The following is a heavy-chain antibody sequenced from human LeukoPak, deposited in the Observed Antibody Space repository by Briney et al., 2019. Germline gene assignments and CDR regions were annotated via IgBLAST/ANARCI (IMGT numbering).Heavy chain of an antibody. CDR3: ARGGGSSYPDY. CDR1: GGSFSGFY. V-gene: IGHV4-34*01. Sequence: SETLSLTCAVYGGSFSGFYWTWIRQPPGKGLEWIGEINHSGSTNYNPSLKSRVTMSVDTSKNQFSLRLSSATAADTAVYYCARGGGSSYPDYWGQGTLVTVSS. D-gene: IGHD2-15*01. J-gene: IGHJ4*02. CDR2: INHSGST.